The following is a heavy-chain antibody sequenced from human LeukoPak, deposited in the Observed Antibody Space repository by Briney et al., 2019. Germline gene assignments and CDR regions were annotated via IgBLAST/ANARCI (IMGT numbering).Heavy chain of an antibody. CDR1: GFTVSSNY. Sequence: GGSLRLSCAASGFTVSSNYMSWVRQAPGKGLEWVSAISGSGGSTYNADSVKGRFTISRDNSKNTLYLQMNSLRAEDTAVYYCAKETYGSGSYPFDYWGQGTLVTVSS. CDR3: AKETYGSGSYPFDY. J-gene: IGHJ4*02. V-gene: IGHV3-23*01. CDR2: ISGSGGST. D-gene: IGHD3-10*01.